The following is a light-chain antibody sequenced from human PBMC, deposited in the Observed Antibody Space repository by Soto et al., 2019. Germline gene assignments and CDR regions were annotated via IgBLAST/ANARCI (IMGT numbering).Light chain of an antibody. J-gene: IGLJ1*01. V-gene: IGLV2-8*01. CDR2: EIN. CDR3: CSYAGTYYV. CDR1: SSDVGGYKY. Sequence: QSALSQPPSAAGSPGQSVTISCTGTSSDVGGYKYVSWYQQHPGKAPKIIIYEINIRSSGVPDRFWGSKSGNTASLTISGLQAEDEAECYCCSYAGTYYVFGTGTKLTVL.